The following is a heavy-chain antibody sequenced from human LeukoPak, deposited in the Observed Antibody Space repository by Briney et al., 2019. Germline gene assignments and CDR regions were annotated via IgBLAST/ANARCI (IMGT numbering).Heavy chain of an antibody. V-gene: IGHV1-18*01. CDR3: TIMQNLSAAGRGAYWFDP. CDR1: GYTFTSYG. CDR2: ISAYNGNT. Sequence: ASVKVSCKASGYTFTSYGISWVRQAPGQGLEWMGWISAYNGNTNYAQKLQGRVTMTTDTSTSTAYMELSRLRSDDTAMYYCTIMQNLSAAGRGAYWFDPWGQGTLVTVSS. D-gene: IGHD2-2*01. J-gene: IGHJ5*02.